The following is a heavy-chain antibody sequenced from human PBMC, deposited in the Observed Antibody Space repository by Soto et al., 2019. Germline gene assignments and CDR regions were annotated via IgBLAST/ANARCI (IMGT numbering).Heavy chain of an antibody. CDR1: GGPFNNHA. J-gene: IGHJ3*02. Sequence: QVQLVQSGAEVKKPGSSVKVSCKTSGGPFNNHAINWVRQAPGQGLEWVGLVIPTLATADYAQKFQGRVTMTADEVTNTAYMELSSLRSDDTGVYYCASDYGEIDAFDIWGPGTLVTVSS. CDR3: ASDYGEIDAFDI. V-gene: IGHV1-69*01. CDR2: VIPTLATA. D-gene: IGHD4-17*01.